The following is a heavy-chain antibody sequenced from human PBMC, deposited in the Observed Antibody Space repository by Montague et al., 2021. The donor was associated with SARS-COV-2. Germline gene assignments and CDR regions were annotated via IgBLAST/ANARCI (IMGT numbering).Heavy chain of an antibody. J-gene: IGHJ4*01. D-gene: IGHD3-10*01. CDR3: AISSASYSTFDF. CDR1: GGSISSSY. V-gene: IGHV4-4*09. Sequence: SETLSLTCTVYGGSISSSYWTWIRKPPGTGLELIGYIYLSGSNSYNPSLTSRVTMSVDTYKNQFSLKLSSVTAADTAVYYCAISSASYSTFDFWGQGTLVTVSS. CDR2: IYLSGSN.